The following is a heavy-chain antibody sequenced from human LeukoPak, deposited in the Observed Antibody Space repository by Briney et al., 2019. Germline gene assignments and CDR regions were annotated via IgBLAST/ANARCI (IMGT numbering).Heavy chain of an antibody. Sequence: GASVKVSCKTSGYTFTGYYMHWVRQAPGQGLEWMGWINPNSGGTNYAQKFQGRVTMTRDTSISTAYMELSRLRSDDTAVYYCARDNWNYYVLDYYYYMDVWGKGTTVTVSS. D-gene: IGHD1-7*01. CDR1: GYTFTGYY. CDR3: ARDNWNYYVLDYYYYMDV. CDR2: INPNSGGT. J-gene: IGHJ6*03. V-gene: IGHV1-2*02.